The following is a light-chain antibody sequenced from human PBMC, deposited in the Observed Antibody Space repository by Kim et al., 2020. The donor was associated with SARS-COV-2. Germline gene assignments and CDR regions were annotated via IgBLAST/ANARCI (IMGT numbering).Light chain of an antibody. CDR2: YDD. CDR3: AAWDDSLNGPV. Sequence: QRVTISCAGSSSNIGNNAVNWYQQLPGKAPKLLIYYDDLLPSGVSDRFSGSKSGTSASLAISGLQSEDEADYYCAAWDDSLNGPVFGGGTQLTVL. CDR1: SSNIGNNA. J-gene: IGLJ3*02. V-gene: IGLV1-36*01.